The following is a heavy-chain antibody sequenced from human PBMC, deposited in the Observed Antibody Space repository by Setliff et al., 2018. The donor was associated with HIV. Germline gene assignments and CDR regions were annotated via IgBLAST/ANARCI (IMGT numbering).Heavy chain of an antibody. CDR1: GFIFSDYE. CDR2: MTGTDGTV. CDR3: ARLAPPDDYGDLGGIDH. Sequence: PGGSLRLSCAASGFIFSDYEMNWVRQAPGKGLEWVSFMTGTDGTVFYADSVKGRFTVSRDNAENSLSLQMNSLRAEDSAVYYCARLAPPDDYGDLGGIDHWGQGTLVTVSS. J-gene: IGHJ4*02. D-gene: IGHD4-17*01. V-gene: IGHV3-48*03.